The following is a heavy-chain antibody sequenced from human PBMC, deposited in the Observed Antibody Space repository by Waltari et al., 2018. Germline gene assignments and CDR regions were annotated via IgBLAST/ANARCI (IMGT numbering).Heavy chain of an antibody. Sequence: QVQLVQSGAEVKKPGSSVKVSCKASGGTFSSYAISWVRQAPGQGLEWMGGIIPILGIANYAQKFQGRVTITADESTSTAYMELSSLRSEDTAVYYCAREGDCSGGSCYPRHRFDYWGQGTLVTVSS. CDR2: IIPILGIA. D-gene: IGHD2-15*01. J-gene: IGHJ4*02. V-gene: IGHV1-69*04. CDR3: AREGDCSGGSCYPRHRFDY. CDR1: GGTFSSYA.